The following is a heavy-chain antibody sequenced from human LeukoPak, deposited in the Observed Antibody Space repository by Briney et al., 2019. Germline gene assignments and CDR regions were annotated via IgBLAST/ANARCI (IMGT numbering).Heavy chain of an antibody. CDR2: ISGSGGST. V-gene: IGHV3-23*01. CDR3: AKHFGGAEVTAPAFDI. D-gene: IGHD2-21*02. Sequence: PGGSLRLSCAASGFTFSSYAMSWVRQAPGKGLEWVSAISGSGGSTYYADSVKGRFTISRDNSKNTLYLQMNSLRAEDTATYYCAKHFGGAEVTAPAFDIWGQGTMVAVSS. J-gene: IGHJ3*02. CDR1: GFTFSSYA.